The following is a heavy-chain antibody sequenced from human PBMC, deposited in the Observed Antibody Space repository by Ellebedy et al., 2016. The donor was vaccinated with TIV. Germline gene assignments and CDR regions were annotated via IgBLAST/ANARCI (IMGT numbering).Heavy chain of an antibody. J-gene: IGHJ4*02. V-gene: IGHV1-18*04. CDR3: ARDMVQGMVARYLWFDF. CDR1: GFTFTSFG. D-gene: IGHD1-26*01. Sequence: ASVKVSCKASGFTFTSFGISWVRQAPGQGLEWMGWISVYNGNTNYAQNLQGRVTMTADASTSTAYMELTNLRSDDTAVFYCARDMVQGMVARYLWFDFWGQGTLVTVSS. CDR2: ISVYNGNT.